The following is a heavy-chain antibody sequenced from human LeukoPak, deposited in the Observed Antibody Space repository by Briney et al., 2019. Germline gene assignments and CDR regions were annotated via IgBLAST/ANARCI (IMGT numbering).Heavy chain of an antibody. D-gene: IGHD3-16*01. V-gene: IGHV3-11*06. CDR3: ARSKFGDAFDI. Sequence: GGSLRLSCAASGFTFSDYYMSWIRQAPGKGLEWVSYISSSSSYTNYADSVKGRFTISRDNAKNSLYLQMNSLRAEDTAVYYCARSKFGDAFDIWGQGTMVTVSS. CDR1: GFTFSDYY. J-gene: IGHJ3*02. CDR2: ISSSSSYT.